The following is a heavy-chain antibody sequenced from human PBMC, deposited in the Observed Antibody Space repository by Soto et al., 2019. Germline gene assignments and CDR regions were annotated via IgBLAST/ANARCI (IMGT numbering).Heavy chain of an antibody. D-gene: IGHD6-19*01. Sequence: QVQLVQSGAEIKKPASSVKVSCKASGGSDVFNNYPVSWVRQAPGQGLEWTGAIITMFNTADYAQRFLGRVTITADEFTRTVYMELTSLTSDDTAVYYCARHYPTAVSGAGWFDTWGQGTLVTVSS. J-gene: IGHJ5*02. CDR1: GGSDVFNNYP. CDR2: IITMFNTA. CDR3: ARHYPTAVSGAGWFDT. V-gene: IGHV1-69*01.